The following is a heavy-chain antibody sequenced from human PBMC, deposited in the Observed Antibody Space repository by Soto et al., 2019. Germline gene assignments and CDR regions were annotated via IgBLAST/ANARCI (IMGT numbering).Heavy chain of an antibody. CDR3: ARVIFKSGSYPGIAAFDI. CDR1: GGTFSSYA. Sequence: AVKVSCKASGGTFSSYAISWVRQAPGQGLEWMGGIIPIFGTANYAQKFEGRVTITADESTSTAYMELSSLRSEDTAVYYCARVIFKSGSYPGIAAFDIWGQGTMVTVSS. CDR2: IIPIFGTA. V-gene: IGHV1-69*13. J-gene: IGHJ3*02. D-gene: IGHD1-26*01.